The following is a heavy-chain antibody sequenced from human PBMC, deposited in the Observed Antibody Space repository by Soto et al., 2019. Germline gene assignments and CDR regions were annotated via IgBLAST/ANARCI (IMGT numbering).Heavy chain of an antibody. CDR1: GFTFSSYW. CDR3: AREGIQPDYYYGMDV. J-gene: IGHJ6*02. Sequence: EVQLVESGGGLVQPGGSLRLSCAASGFTFSSYWMSWVRQAPGKGLEWVANIKQDGSEKYYVDSVKGRFTISRDNAKNPLYLQMNSLRAEDTAVYYCAREGIQPDYYYGMDVWGQGTTVTVSS. CDR2: IKQDGSEK. D-gene: IGHD5-18*01. V-gene: IGHV3-7*01.